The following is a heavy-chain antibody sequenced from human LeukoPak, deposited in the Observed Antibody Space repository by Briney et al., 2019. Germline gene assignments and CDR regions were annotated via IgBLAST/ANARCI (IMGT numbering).Heavy chain of an antibody. V-gene: IGHV3-7*01. Sequence: QPGGSLRLSCAASGFTFSSYWMSWVRQAPGKGLEWVANIKQDGSEKYYVDSVKGRFTISRDNAKNSLYLQMNSLRAEDTAVYYCARGNFDSSSWYRTYDYWGQGTLVTVSS. CDR1: GFTFSSYW. D-gene: IGHD6-13*01. CDR3: ARGNFDSSSWYRTYDY. CDR2: IKQDGSEK. J-gene: IGHJ4*02.